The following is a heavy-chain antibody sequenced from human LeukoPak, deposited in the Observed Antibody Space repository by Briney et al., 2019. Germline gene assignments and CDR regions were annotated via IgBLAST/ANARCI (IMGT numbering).Heavy chain of an antibody. CDR2: IQSKTDGGTT. CDR3: ATNDYDDYIPDS. Sequence: GWSLRLSCAASGFPFSHTWMTWVRQARGKGLEGVGQIQSKTDGGTTDYAARVKGRFTISRDDSKSTLYLQMNSLKTDDTAVYFCATNDYDDYIPDSWGQGTLVTVSS. CDR1: GFPFSHTW. V-gene: IGHV3-15*01. D-gene: IGHD4-17*01. J-gene: IGHJ1*01.